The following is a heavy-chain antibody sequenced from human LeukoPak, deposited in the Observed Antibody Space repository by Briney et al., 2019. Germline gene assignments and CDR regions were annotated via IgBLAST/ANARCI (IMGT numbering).Heavy chain of an antibody. Sequence: SETLSLTCTVSGGSLSSYYWSWIRQPPGEGLEWIGYIYYSGSTDYNPSLKSRVTISVDTSKNQFSLKLSSVTAADTAVYYCARLGVAEGSDAFDIWGQGTMVTVPS. D-gene: IGHD2-15*01. CDR1: GGSLSSYY. V-gene: IGHV4-59*08. CDR2: IYYSGST. CDR3: ARLGVAEGSDAFDI. J-gene: IGHJ3*02.